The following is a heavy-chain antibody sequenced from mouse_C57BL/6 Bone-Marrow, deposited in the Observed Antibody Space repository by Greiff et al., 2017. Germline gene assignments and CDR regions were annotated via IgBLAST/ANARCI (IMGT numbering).Heavy chain of an antibody. Sequence: QVQLQQPGAELVMPGASVKLSCKASGYTFTSYWMHWVKQRPGQGLEWIGEIDPSDSYTNYNQKFKGKSTLTVDKYSSTAYMQLSSLTSEDSAVYYCAREGVYYGSFAYWGQGTLVTVSA. CDR1: GYTFTSYW. D-gene: IGHD2-1*01. V-gene: IGHV1-69*01. J-gene: IGHJ3*01. CDR2: IDPSDSYT. CDR3: AREGVYYGSFAY.